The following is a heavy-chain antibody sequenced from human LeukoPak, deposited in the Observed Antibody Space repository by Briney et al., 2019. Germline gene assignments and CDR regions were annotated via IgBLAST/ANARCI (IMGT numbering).Heavy chain of an antibody. CDR3: AREHTVWGSYRYHFDY. D-gene: IGHD3-16*02. CDR2: IYHSGST. J-gene: IGHJ4*02. CDR1: GYSISSGYY. Sequence: SSETLSLTCTVSGYSISSGYYWGWIRQPPGKGLEWIGSIYHSGSTYYNPSLKSRVTISVDTSKNQFSLKLSSVTAADTAVYYCAREHTVWGSYRYHFDYWGQGTLVTVSS. V-gene: IGHV4-38-2*02.